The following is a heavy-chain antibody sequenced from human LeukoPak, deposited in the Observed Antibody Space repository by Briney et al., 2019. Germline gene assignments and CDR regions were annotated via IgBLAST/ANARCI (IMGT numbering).Heavy chain of an antibody. CDR3: ARHFYPYYYDSSGYYWFHNAFDI. Sequence: SETLSLTCTVSGGSISSYYWSWIRQPPGKGLEWIGYIYYSGSTNYNLSLKSRFTISVDTSKNQFSLKLSSVTDADTAVYYCARHFYPYYYDSSGYYWFHNAFDIWGQGTMVTVSS. J-gene: IGHJ3*02. CDR2: IYYSGST. V-gene: IGHV4-59*08. CDR1: GGSISSYY. D-gene: IGHD3-22*01.